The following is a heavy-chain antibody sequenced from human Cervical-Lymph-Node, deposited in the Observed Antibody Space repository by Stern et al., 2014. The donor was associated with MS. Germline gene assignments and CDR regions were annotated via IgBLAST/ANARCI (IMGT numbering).Heavy chain of an antibody. Sequence: QVQLVQSGPEMKKPGASVKVSCKASGYTFPNYHIHWVRQAPGQGLEWVGWINTNSGDTNYAQKFQDRVTITRDTSITTAYLEVRRLTSDDTAVYYCGRGGTVTTVGYWGQGTLVTVSS. CDR3: GRGGTVTTVGY. D-gene: IGHD3-10*01. J-gene: IGHJ4*02. CDR1: GYTFPNYH. CDR2: INTNSGDT. V-gene: IGHV1-2*02.